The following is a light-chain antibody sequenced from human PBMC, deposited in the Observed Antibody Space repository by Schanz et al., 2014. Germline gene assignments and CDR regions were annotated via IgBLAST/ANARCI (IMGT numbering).Light chain of an antibody. CDR1: QSVSNY. Sequence: EVVLTQSPATLSLSPGERATLSCRASQSVSNYLAWYQQKPGQAPRLLIYGASTRATGIPARFSGSGSGTEFTLTISSLQSEDFAVYYCQQYGSSPYTFGQGTKVEIK. CDR2: GAS. CDR3: QQYGSSPYT. V-gene: IGKV3-15*01. J-gene: IGKJ2*01.